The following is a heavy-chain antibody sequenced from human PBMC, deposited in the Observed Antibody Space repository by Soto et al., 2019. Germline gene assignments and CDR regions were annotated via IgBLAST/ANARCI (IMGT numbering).Heavy chain of an antibody. D-gene: IGHD2-2*01. V-gene: IGHV3-20*04. CDR3: AGVAWTYQLSAFDI. CDR2: INWNGGST. CDR1: GFTFDDYG. J-gene: IGHJ3*02. Sequence: GGSLRLSCAASGFTFDDYGMSWVRQAPGKGLEWVSGINWNGGSTCYADSVKGRFTISRDNAKNSLYLQMNSLRAEDTDLNYCAGVAWTYQLSAFDIWGQGTMVTVSS.